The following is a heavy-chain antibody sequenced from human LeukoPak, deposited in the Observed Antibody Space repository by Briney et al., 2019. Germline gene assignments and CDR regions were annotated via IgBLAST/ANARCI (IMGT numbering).Heavy chain of an antibody. CDR1: GGSISSYY. D-gene: IGHD6-13*01. J-gene: IGHJ4*02. CDR3: ARSAGGSRWGVFDY. CDR2: IYYSGST. V-gene: IGHV4-59*08. Sequence: SETLSLTCTVSGGSISSYYWSWIRQPPGKGLEWIGYIYYSGSTNYNPSLKSRVTISVDTSKNQFSLKLSSVPAADTAVYYCARSAGGSRWGVFDYWGQGTLVTVSS.